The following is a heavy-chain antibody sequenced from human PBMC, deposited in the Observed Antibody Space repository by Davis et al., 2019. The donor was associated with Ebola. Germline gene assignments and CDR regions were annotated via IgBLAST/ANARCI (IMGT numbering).Heavy chain of an antibody. CDR2: ISSSSSYT. CDR3: ARDRGYSSGWFDY. CDR1: GFTFSDYY. Sequence: GGSLRLSCAASGFTFSDYYMSWIRQAPGKGLEWVSYISSSSSYTNYADSVKGRFTISRDNSKNTLYLQMNSLRAEDTAVYYCARDRGYSSGWFDYWDQGTLVTVSS. V-gene: IGHV3-11*05. J-gene: IGHJ4*02. D-gene: IGHD6-19*01.